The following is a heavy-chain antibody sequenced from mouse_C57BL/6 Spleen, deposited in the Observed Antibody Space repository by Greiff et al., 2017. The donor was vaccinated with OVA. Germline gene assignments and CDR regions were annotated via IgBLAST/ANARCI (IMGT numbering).Heavy chain of an antibody. V-gene: IGHV1-76*01. Sequence: VQLKQSGAELVRPGASVKLSCKASGYTFTDYYINWVKQRPGQGLEWIARIYPGSGNTYYNEKFKGKATLTAEKSSSTAYMQLSSLTSEDSAVYFCARNHNFHWYFDVWGTGTTVTVSS. CDR2: IYPGSGNT. D-gene: IGHD1-3*01. CDR1: GYTFTDYY. J-gene: IGHJ1*03. CDR3: ARNHNFHWYFDV.